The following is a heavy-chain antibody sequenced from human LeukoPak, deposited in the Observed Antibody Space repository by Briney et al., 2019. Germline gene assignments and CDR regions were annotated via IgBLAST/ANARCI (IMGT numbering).Heavy chain of an antibody. J-gene: IGHJ4*02. D-gene: IGHD3-16*02. CDR1: GGSISSSTYY. CDR3: AGDYVWGSYRYRIVY. CDR2: ISYSGST. Sequence: SETLSLTCNVSGGSISSSTYYWGWIRQPPGKGLEWIGSISYSGSTYYNPSLKSRVTISVDTSKNQFSLKLSSVTAADTAVYYCAGDYVWGSYRYRIVYWGQGTLVTVSS. V-gene: IGHV4-39*07.